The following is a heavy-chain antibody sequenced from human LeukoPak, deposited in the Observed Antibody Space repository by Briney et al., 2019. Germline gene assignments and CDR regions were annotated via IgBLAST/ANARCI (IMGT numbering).Heavy chain of an antibody. J-gene: IGHJ4*02. CDR3: ARDWVNSSGWYYFDY. Sequence: PGGSLRLSCAASGFTFSSYAMHWVRQAPGKGLEYVSAISSNGGSTYYANSVKGRFTISRDNSKNTLYPQMGSLRAEDMAVYYCARDWVNSSGWYYFDYRGQGTLVTVSS. D-gene: IGHD6-19*01. V-gene: IGHV3-64*01. CDR2: ISSNGGST. CDR1: GFTFSSYA.